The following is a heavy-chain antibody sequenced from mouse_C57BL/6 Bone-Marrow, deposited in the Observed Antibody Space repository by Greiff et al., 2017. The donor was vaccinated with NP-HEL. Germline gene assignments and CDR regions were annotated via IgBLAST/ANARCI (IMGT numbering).Heavy chain of an antibody. J-gene: IGHJ1*03. CDR1: GYTFTDYY. CDR2: INPYNGGT. V-gene: IGHV1-19*01. CDR3: ARGGSSYDGYFDV. D-gene: IGHD1-1*01. Sequence: VQLQQSGPVLVKPGASVKMSCKASGYTFTDYYMNWVKQSHGKSLEWIGVINPYNGGTSYNQKFKGKATLTVDQSSSTAYMELNSLTSEDSAVYYCARGGSSYDGYFDVWGTGTTVTVSS.